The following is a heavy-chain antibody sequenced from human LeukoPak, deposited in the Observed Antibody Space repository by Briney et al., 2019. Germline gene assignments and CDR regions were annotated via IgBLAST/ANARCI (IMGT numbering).Heavy chain of an antibody. CDR1: GFTFSNAW. V-gene: IGHV3-15*07. J-gene: IGHJ4*02. CDR3: TTRHQLWSQGSDY. D-gene: IGHD5-18*01. Sequence: GGSLRLSCAASGFTFSNAWMNWVRQAPGKGLEWVGRIKSKTDGGTTDYAAPVKGRFTISRDDSKNTLYLQMNSLKTEDTAVYYCTTRHQLWSQGSDYWGQGTLVTVSS. CDR2: IKSKTDGGTT.